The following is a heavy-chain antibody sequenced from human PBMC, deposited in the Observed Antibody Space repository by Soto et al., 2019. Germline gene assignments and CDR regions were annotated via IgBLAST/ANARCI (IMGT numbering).Heavy chain of an antibody. CDR2: IYHSGST. CDR3: ARALNYYGSGSYYPPWFDP. CDR1: GGSISSGGYS. V-gene: IGHV4-30-2*01. D-gene: IGHD3-10*01. Sequence: QLQLQESGSGLVKPSQTLSLTCAVSGGSISSGGYSWSWIRHPPGKGLEWIGYIYHSGSTDYNPCRKSRVTISVDRAKNQFSLKLRSVTAADTAVYYCARALNYYGSGSYYPPWFDPWGQGTLVTVSS. J-gene: IGHJ5*02.